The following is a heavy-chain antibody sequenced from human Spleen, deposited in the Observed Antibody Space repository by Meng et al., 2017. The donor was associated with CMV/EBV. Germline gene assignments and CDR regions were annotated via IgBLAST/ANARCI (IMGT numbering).Heavy chain of an antibody. Sequence: SGLTFRKSGMNWVRQASGKGLEWVGRIRSKDKSYATAYAASVKGRFTISRDDLKNMAYLQMNSLKTEDTAVYYCIRQDSSDNYPSYWGQGTLVTVSS. J-gene: IGHJ4*02. CDR2: IRSKDKSYAT. V-gene: IGHV3-73*01. CDR1: GLTFRKSG. CDR3: IRQDSSDNYPSY. D-gene: IGHD3-22*01.